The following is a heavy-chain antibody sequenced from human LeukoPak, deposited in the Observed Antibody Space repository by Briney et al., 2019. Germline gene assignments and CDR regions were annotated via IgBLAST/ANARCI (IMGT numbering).Heavy chain of an antibody. CDR2: IYTSGST. CDR1: GGSISSYY. V-gene: IGHV4-4*07. CDR3: ARDNYDFWSGSPFDY. Sequence: SETLSLTCTVSGGSISSYYWSWIRQPAGKGLEWIGRIYTSGSTNYNPSLKSRVTMSVDTSKNQFSLKLSSVTAAATAVYYCARDNYDFWSGSPFDYWGQGTLVTVSS. J-gene: IGHJ4*02. D-gene: IGHD3-3*01.